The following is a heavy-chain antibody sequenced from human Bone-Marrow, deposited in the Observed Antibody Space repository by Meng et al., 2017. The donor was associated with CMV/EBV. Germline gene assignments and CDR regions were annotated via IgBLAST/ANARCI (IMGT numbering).Heavy chain of an antibody. CDR1: GLTFSDAW. J-gene: IGHJ4*02. CDR3: TTGGSGY. Sequence: GESLKISCVVSGLTFSDAWMSWVRQAPGKGLEWVGRIKSNSGGGTADYAAPVKGRFIISRDDLKNTLYMQMNSLKTEDTGVYYCTTGGSGYWGQGTLVTVSS. CDR2: IKSNSGGGTA. V-gene: IGHV3-15*01.